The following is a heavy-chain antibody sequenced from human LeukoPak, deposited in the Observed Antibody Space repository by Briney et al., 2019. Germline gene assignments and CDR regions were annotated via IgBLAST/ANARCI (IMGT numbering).Heavy chain of an antibody. CDR2: INPSGGST. J-gene: IGHJ6*02. CDR3: ARGGGSGTAGHYYYGMDV. CDR1: GYTFTSYY. Sequence: ASVKVSCKASGYTFTSYYMHWARQAPGQGLEWMGIINPSGGSTSYAQKFQGRVTMTRDTSTSTVYMELSSLRSEDTAVYYCARGGGSGTAGHYYYGMDVWGQGTTVTVSS. D-gene: IGHD3-10*01. V-gene: IGHV1-46*01.